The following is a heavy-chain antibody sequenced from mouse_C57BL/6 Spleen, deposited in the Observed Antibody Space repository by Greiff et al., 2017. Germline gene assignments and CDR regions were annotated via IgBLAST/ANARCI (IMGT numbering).Heavy chain of an antibody. V-gene: IGHV5-17*01. J-gene: IGHJ3*01. CDR1: GFTFSDYG. CDR3: ARDSNSPFAY. Sequence: EVKLVESGGGLVKPGGSLKLSCAASGFTFSDYGMHWVRQAPEKGLEWVAYISSGSSTIYYADTVKGRFTISRDIAKNTLFLQMTSLRSEDTAMYYCARDSNSPFAYWGQGTLVTVSA. D-gene: IGHD2-5*01. CDR2: ISSGSSTI.